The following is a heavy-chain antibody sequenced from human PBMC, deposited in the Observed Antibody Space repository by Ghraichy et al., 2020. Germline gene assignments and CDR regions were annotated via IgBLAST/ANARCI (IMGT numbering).Heavy chain of an antibody. CDR1: GFTFSTYW. V-gene: IGHV3-7*02. J-gene: IGHJ4*02. CDR2: IKPDGSEG. Sequence: GGSLRLSCAASGFTFSTYWTTWVRQAPGRGLEWVANIKPDGSEGSYADSVKGRFTISRDNAKNSLYLHMNSLRGEDTAVYYCAMNFISASPGDHWGQGTLVTVSS. CDR3: AMNFISASPGDH. D-gene: IGHD3/OR15-3a*01.